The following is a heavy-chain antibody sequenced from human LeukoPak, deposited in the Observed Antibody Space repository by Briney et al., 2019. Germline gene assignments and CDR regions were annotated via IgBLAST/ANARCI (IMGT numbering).Heavy chain of an antibody. Sequence: SETLSLTCAVSGGSILTTNWWSWVRQPPGKGLEWIGEVHLSGASNYNPSLKSRVNMSIDKSKNQLSLELTPVTAADTAIYYCTRESGAFSPFGFWGQGTLVTVSS. CDR2: VHLSGAS. J-gene: IGHJ4*02. CDR1: GGSILTTNW. D-gene: IGHD1-26*01. V-gene: IGHV4-4*02. CDR3: TRESGAFSPFGF.